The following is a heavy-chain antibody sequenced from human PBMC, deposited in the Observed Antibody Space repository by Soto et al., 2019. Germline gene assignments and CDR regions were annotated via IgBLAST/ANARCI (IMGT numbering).Heavy chain of an antibody. CDR3: ARERPTIFGVVTSFED. V-gene: IGHV1-18*04. Sequence: ASVKVSCPASGYTFTGYDMRWVRQAPGQGLEWMGWISGYNGNTNFAHKLQGRVTMTRDTSTSTVYMELRSLRSDDTAVYYCARERPTIFGVVTSFEDWGLATLFTFTS. J-gene: IGHJ4*02. D-gene: IGHD3-3*01. CDR2: ISGYNGNT. CDR1: GYTFTGYD.